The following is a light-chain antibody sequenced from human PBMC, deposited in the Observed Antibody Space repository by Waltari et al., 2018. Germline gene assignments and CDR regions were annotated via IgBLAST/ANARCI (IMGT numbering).Light chain of an antibody. CDR3: QHYVRLPAT. CDR2: GAF. CDR1: QSVIRVV. Sequence: SPRASQSVIRVVAWYQQTPGQAHKLLVYGAFTRAPGNPDRFTGSGSGTDVSLTNSSLEPEDFAIYFCQHYVRLPATFGQGTKVEIK. J-gene: IGKJ1*01. V-gene: IGKV3-20*01.